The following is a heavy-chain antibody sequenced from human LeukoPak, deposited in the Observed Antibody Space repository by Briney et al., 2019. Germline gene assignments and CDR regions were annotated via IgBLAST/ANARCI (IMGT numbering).Heavy chain of an antibody. CDR2: ISGSGGST. J-gene: IGHJ6*02. CDR1: GFTFSSYA. D-gene: IGHD3-10*01. Sequence: GGALRLSCAASGFTFSSYAMSWVRQAPGEGLEWVSAISGSGGSTYYADSVKGRFTVSRDNSKNTLYLQINSLRAEDTAVYYCPKPAPLTYYYGSGSYCPLPSYYYYYGMDVWGQGTTVTVSS. V-gene: IGHV3-23*01. CDR3: PKPAPLTYYYGSGSYCPLPSYYYYYGMDV.